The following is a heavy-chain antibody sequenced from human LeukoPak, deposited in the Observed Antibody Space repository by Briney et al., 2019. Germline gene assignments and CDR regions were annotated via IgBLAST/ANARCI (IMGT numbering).Heavy chain of an antibody. D-gene: IGHD3-10*01. J-gene: IGHJ4*02. V-gene: IGHV3-30*18. CDR1: GFTFSSYG. CDR3: AKDRNAYYYGSGPFDY. Sequence: GGSLRLSCAASGFTFSSYGMHWVRQAPGKGLEWVAVISYDGSNKYYADSVKGRFTISRDNSKNTLYLQMNSLRAEDTVVYYCAKDRNAYYYGSGPFDYWGQGTLVTVSS. CDR2: ISYDGSNK.